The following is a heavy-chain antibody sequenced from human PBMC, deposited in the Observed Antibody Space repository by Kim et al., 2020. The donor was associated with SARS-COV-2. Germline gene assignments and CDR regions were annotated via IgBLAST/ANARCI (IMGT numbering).Heavy chain of an antibody. CDR2: IYGGGTGT. D-gene: IGHD1-20*01. J-gene: IGHJ6*02. CDR3: AKDINWNTGAMDA. Sequence: GGSLRLSCAASGFTFSYYDMSWVRQAPGKGLEWVSSIYGGGTGTHYADSVKGRFTISRDNSKNTLNLEMNSLRAEDTAVYYCAKDINWNTGAMDAWGQGTTVTVSS. V-gene: IGHV3-23*01. CDR1: GFTFSYYD.